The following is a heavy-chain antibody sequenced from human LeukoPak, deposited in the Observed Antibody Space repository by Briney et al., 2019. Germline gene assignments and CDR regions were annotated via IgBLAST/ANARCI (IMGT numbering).Heavy chain of an antibody. CDR1: AFSFSSYS. V-gene: IGHV3-48*04. D-gene: IGHD1-26*01. CDR2: ISSTGSTI. J-gene: IGHJ4*02. Sequence: GGSLRLSCAASAFSFSSYSMNWVRQAPGKGLEWVSYISSTGSTIYYADSVKGRFTISRDNAKNSLYLQMNSLRAEDTAVYYSASTRIGRYFDYWGQGTLVTVSS. CDR3: ASTRIGRYFDY.